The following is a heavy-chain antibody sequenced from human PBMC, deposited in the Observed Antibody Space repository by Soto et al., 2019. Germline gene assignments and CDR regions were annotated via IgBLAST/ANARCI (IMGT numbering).Heavy chain of an antibody. J-gene: IGHJ4*02. Sequence: EVHLLESGGGLVQPGGSLRLSCAASGFTFSTYAMSWVRQDPAKGLAWVSAISGNGASTYYADSVKGRFTISRDNSKNTLYLQMNSLRAEDTAVSYCVKEYGDYAVNNFDYWGQGTLVTVSS. CDR1: GFTFSTYA. D-gene: IGHD4-17*01. CDR2: ISGNGAST. V-gene: IGHV3-23*01. CDR3: VKEYGDYAVNNFDY.